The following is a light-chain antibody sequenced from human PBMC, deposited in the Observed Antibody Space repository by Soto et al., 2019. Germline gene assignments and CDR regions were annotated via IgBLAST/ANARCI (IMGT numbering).Light chain of an antibody. CDR1: SSNIGSNV. V-gene: IGLV1-44*01. CDR2: SDY. Sequence: SVLSQPPSASGTPGQRVTISCSGRSSNIGSNVVNWYQQFPGTAPKLLIYSDYQRPSGVPDRFSGSRSGTSASLAISGLQSEDEADYYCAAWDGSLNAILFGGGTKVTVL. CDR3: AAWDGSLNAIL. J-gene: IGLJ2*01.